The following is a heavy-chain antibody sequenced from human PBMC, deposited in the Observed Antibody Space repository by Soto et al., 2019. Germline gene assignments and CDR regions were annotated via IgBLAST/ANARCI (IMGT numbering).Heavy chain of an antibody. Sequence: SETLSLTCTVSGGSISSGGYYWSWIRQHPGKGLEWIGYIYYSGSTYYNPSLKSRVTISVDTSKNQFSLKLSSVTAADTAVYYCARKTGRVVAPQNAFDIWGQGTIVTVSS. V-gene: IGHV4-31*03. CDR1: GGSISSGGYY. CDR3: ARKTGRVVAPQNAFDI. CDR2: IYYSGST. J-gene: IGHJ3*02. D-gene: IGHD2-15*01.